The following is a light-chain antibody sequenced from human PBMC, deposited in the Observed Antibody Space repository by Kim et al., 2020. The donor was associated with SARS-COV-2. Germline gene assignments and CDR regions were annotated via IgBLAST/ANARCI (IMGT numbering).Light chain of an antibody. J-gene: IGKJ1*01. Sequence: GDRVTITCRASQDMSNHLAWYQQKPGKVPKVLIYGASTLRSGVPSRFSGSGSGTDFTLTISSLQPEDVATYYCQKYNSAPTIGQGTKV. CDR3: QKYNSAPT. CDR1: QDMSNH. CDR2: GAS. V-gene: IGKV1-27*01.